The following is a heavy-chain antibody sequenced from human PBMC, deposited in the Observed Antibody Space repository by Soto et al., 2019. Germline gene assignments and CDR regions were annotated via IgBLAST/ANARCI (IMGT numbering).Heavy chain of an antibody. D-gene: IGHD3-22*01. J-gene: IGHJ5*02. V-gene: IGHV4-4*02. CDR3: ARKQYSSGYYPTRNNWFDP. CDR2: INHSGST. CDR1: GGSISSDNW. Sequence: SETLSLTCAVSGGSISSDNWWSWVRQPPGKGLEWIGEINHSGSTNYNPSLKSRVTISVDTSKNQFSLKLSSVTAADTAVYYCARKQYSSGYYPTRNNWFDPWGQGTLVTVSS.